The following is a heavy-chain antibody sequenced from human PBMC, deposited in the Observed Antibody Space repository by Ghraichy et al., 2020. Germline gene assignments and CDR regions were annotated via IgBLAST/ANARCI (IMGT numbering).Heavy chain of an antibody. CDR1: GFIFDNHA. J-gene: IGHJ4*02. Sequence: SLNISCAASGFIFDNHAMHWVRQAPGKGLEWVSSISWNSGTINYADSVKGRFTISRDNAKNSLYLQMNSLRPEDTALYYCARDVGSSGWYDYWGQGTLITVSS. CDR3: ARDVGSSGWYDY. D-gene: IGHD6-19*01. CDR2: ISWNSGTI. V-gene: IGHV3-9*01.